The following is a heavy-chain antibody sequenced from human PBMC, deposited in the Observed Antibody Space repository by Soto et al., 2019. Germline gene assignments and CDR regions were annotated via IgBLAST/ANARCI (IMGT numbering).Heavy chain of an antibody. J-gene: IGHJ4*02. CDR1: GGSFTNYF. Sequence: QVQLVQSGAEMKKPGSSVRVSCRSSGGSFTNYFIGWVRQAPGHGPEWMGGIIPMLGTPQYAQKFQDRVKITADESTSTAFLYLRSLRFEDTAIYYCARQYSTAYFDYWGQGTLVSVSS. CDR2: IIPMLGTP. D-gene: IGHD2-21*01. CDR3: ARQYSTAYFDY. V-gene: IGHV1-69*01.